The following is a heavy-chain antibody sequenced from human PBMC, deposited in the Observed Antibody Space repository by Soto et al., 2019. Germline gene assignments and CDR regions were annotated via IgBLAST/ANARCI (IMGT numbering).Heavy chain of an antibody. D-gene: IGHD1-7*01. Sequence: PXGSLIPSCAASGFTFSNAWMSWVRQAPGKGLDWVGRIKSKTDGGTTDYAAPVKGRFTISRDDSKNTLYLQMNSLKTEDTAVYYCTTGLAGTTVNYYYYGMDVWGQGTTVTVSS. J-gene: IGHJ6*02. V-gene: IGHV3-15*01. CDR3: TTGLAGTTVNYYYYGMDV. CDR2: IKSKTDGGTT. CDR1: GFTFSNAW.